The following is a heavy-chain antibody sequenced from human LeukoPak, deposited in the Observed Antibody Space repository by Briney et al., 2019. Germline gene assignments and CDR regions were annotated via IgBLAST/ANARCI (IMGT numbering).Heavy chain of an antibody. J-gene: IGHJ4*02. CDR3: ARDPAYGDDEGNFDY. D-gene: IGHD4-17*01. Sequence: GGSLRLSCAASGFTFSSYSMNWVRQAPGKGLEWVSSISSSSSYIYYADSVKGRFTISRDNAKNSLYLQMNSLRAEDTAVYYCARDPAYGDDEGNFDYWGQGTLVTVSS. V-gene: IGHV3-21*01. CDR2: ISSSSSYI. CDR1: GFTFSSYS.